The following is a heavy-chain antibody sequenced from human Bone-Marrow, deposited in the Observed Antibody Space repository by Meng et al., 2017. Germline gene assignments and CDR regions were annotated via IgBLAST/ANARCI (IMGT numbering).Heavy chain of an antibody. V-gene: IGHV3-48*03. CDR1: GFTFSSYE. D-gene: IGHD3-10*01. CDR3: ARDHAWFGETYAMDV. J-gene: IGHJ6*02. CDR2: ISSSDDTI. Sequence: GESLMISCAAPGFTFSSYEMNWVRQAPGKGLEWVSYISSSDDTIYYADSVRGRFTISRENAKNSLYLQMNSLRAEDTAVYYCARDHAWFGETYAMDVWGQGTTVTVSS.